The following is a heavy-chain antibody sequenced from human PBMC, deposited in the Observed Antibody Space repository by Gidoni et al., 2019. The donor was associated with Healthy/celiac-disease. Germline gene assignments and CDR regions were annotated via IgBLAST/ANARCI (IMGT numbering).Heavy chain of an antibody. CDR1: GYTFTSYA. V-gene: IGHV1-3*01. CDR3: ARDYYVYYYYMDV. Sequence: QIQLVQSGAEVKKHGPSVAVSCKAFGYTFTSYAMHWVRQAPGQRLEWMGGINAGNGNTKYSQKCQGRVTITRDTPASTAYMELSSLRSEDTAVYYCARDYYVYYYYMDVWGKGTTVTVSS. CDR2: INAGNGNT. D-gene: IGHD3-10*02. J-gene: IGHJ6*03.